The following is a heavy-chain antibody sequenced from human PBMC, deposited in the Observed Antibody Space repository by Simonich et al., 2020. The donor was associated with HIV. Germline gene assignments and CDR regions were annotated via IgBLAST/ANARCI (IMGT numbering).Heavy chain of an antibody. CDR2: INPNSGGT. CDR3: ARLDYTDYADWYFHY. V-gene: IGHV1-2*02. J-gene: IGHJ1*01. Sequence: QVQLVQSGAEVKKPGASVKVSCKASGYTFTGYYMHWVRQAPGQGLEWMGRINPNSGGTNYAQKLQGRVIMTRDTSISTAYMEVNSLRSDDTAVYYCARLDYTDYADWYFHYWGQGTLVSVSS. CDR1: GYTFTGYY. D-gene: IGHD4-17*01.